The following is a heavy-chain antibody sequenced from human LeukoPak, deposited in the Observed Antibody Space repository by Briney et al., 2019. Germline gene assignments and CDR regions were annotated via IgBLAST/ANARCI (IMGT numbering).Heavy chain of an antibody. D-gene: IGHD3-16*01. Sequence: GGSLRLSCSASGFTFSSYAMHWVRQAPGKGLEYVSAISSNGGSTYYADSVKGRFTISRDNSKNTLYLQMSSLRSDDTAVYYCATQRGSYLWGTDFDYWGQGTLVTVSS. CDR3: ATQRGSYLWGTDFDY. J-gene: IGHJ4*02. CDR1: GFTFSSYA. V-gene: IGHV3-64D*09. CDR2: ISSNGGST.